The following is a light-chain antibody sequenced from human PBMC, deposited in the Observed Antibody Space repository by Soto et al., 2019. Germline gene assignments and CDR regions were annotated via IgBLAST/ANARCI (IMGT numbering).Light chain of an antibody. V-gene: IGLV2-14*01. CDR3: SSYTSSSTVV. Sequence: QSALTQPASVSGSPGQSITISCTGTSSDVGGYSYVSWYQQHPGKPPKLMIYEVSNRPSGVSNRFSGSKSGDTASLTISGLQAEDEADYYCSSYTSSSTVVFGGGTKLTVL. CDR2: EVS. CDR1: SSDVGGYSY. J-gene: IGLJ2*01.